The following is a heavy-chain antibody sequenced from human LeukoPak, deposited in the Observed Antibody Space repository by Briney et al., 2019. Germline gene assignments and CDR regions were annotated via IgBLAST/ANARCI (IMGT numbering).Heavy chain of an antibody. D-gene: IGHD5-12*01. V-gene: IGHV3-23*01. CDR3: AKDREYSDVHGAFDI. Sequence: GGSLRLSRAASGFTFRSFAMSWVPHAPGRGLVWVSGMRSIGGGTYSADSAKGRFTISRDNSKNTSYLQMNTLRAEDTGVYYCAKDREYSDVHGAFDIWGQGTLVTVSS. CDR1: GFTFRSFA. CDR2: MRSIGGGT. J-gene: IGHJ3*02.